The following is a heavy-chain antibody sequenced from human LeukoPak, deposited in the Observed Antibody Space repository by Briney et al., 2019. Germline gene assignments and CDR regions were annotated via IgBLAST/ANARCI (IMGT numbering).Heavy chain of an antibody. CDR2: IYYSGST. CDR1: GASFSSSY. D-gene: IGHD7-27*01. J-gene: IGHJ6*02. CDR3: ARHSNWVLDMDV. V-gene: IGHV4-59*08. Sequence: SETLSLTCTVSGASFSSSYGSWIRQPPGKGREGIGYIYYSGSTNLNPPLKSRLTISATTPKNQFSLKLSSVTAPDPAVYYCARHSNWVLDMDVWGQGTTVTVSS.